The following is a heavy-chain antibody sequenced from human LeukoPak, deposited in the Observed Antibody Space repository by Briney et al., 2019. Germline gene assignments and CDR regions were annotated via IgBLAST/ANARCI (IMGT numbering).Heavy chain of an antibody. V-gene: IGHV1-8*03. CDR2: MNPNSGNT. CDR1: GYTFTSYD. J-gene: IGHJ3*02. D-gene: IGHD2-2*01. CDR3: ARGLGYCSSTSCYGIVAFDI. Sequence: ASAKVSCKASGYTFTSYDINWVRQATGQGLEWMGWMNPNSGNTGYAQKFQGRVTITRNTSISTAYMELSSLRSEDTAVYYCARGLGYCSSTSCYGIVAFDIWGQGTMVTVPS.